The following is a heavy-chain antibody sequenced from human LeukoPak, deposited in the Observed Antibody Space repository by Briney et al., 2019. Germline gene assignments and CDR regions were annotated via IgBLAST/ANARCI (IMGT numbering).Heavy chain of an antibody. J-gene: IGHJ4*02. V-gene: IGHV1-69*04. CDR1: GGTFSSYA. CDR3: ARGTSSSSDY. CDR2: IIPILGIA. D-gene: IGHD6-6*01. Sequence: GSSVKVSCKASGGTFSSYAISWVRQAPGQGLEWMGRIIPILGIANYAQRFQGRVTITADKSTSTAYMELSSLRSEDTAVYYCARGTSSSSDYWGQGTLVTVSS.